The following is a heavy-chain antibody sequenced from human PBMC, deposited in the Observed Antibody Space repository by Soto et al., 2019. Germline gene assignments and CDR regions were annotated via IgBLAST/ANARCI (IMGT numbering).Heavy chain of an antibody. CDR1: GFTFDDYA. CDR3: AKELGYCSSTSCPLDY. V-gene: IGHV3-9*01. CDR2: ISWNSGSI. Sequence: GGSLRLSCAASGFTFDDYAMHWVRQAPGKGLEWVSGISWNSGSIGYADSVKGRFTISRDNAKNSLYLQMNSLRAEDTALYYCAKELGYCSSTSCPLDYWGQGTLVTVSS. D-gene: IGHD2-2*01. J-gene: IGHJ4*02.